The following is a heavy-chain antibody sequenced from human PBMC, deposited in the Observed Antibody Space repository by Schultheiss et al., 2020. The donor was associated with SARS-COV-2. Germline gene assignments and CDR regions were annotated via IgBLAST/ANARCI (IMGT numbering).Heavy chain of an antibody. Sequence: GGSLRLSCAASGFTVSSHYMTWVRQAPGKGLEWVSVIYVGGGTYYADSVKGRFTISRDNAKNSLYLQMNSLRAEDTAVYYCARAPYYDSSGFDHYGMDVWGQGTTVTVSS. V-gene: IGHV3-53*01. D-gene: IGHD3-22*01. CDR3: ARAPYYDSSGFDHYGMDV. CDR1: GFTVSSHY. CDR2: IYVGGGT. J-gene: IGHJ6*02.